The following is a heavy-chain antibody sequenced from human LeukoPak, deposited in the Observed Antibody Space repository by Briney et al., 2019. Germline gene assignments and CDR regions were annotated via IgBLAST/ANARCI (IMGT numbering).Heavy chain of an antibody. CDR3: ARGYTPPHTSIEY. CDR1: GGTFSSYA. D-gene: IGHD2/OR15-2a*01. CDR2: INPNSGDT. Sequence: ASVKVSCKASGGTFSSYAISWVRQAPGQGLEWMGWINPNSGDTDYAQQFHGRVTVTRDTSITTAYMELSSLRSDDTAVYYCARGYTPPHTSIEYWGQGTLVTVSS. J-gene: IGHJ1*01. V-gene: IGHV1-2*02.